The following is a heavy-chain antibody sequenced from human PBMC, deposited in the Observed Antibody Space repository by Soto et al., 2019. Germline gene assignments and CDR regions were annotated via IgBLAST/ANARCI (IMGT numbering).Heavy chain of an antibody. V-gene: IGHV1-2*04. CDR2: INPNSGVT. J-gene: IGHJ5*02. D-gene: IGHD2-2*01. CDR3: ARSPPRYCSSTSCPLSNCFDP. CDR1: GYTFTGYY. Sequence: ASVKVSCKASGYTFTGYYIQWVRQAPGQGLEWMGWINPNSGVTHYAQKFQGWVTITRDTSISTAYMELSRLSSDDTAVYYCARSPPRYCSSTSCPLSNCFDPWGQATLVTVSS.